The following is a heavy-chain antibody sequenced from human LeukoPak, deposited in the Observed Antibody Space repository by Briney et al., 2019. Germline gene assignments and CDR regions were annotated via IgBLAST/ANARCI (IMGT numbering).Heavy chain of an antibody. J-gene: IGHJ5*02. CDR3: ASMAPLCSGGSCPHGNWFDP. CDR1: GGTFSSYA. D-gene: IGHD2-15*01. Sequence: ASVKVSCKPSGGTFSSYAISWVRQAPGQGLEWMGGIIPIFGTANYAQKFQGRVTITADESTSTAYMELSSLRSEDTAVYYCASMAPLCSGGSCPHGNWFDPWGQGTLVTVSS. V-gene: IGHV1-69*13. CDR2: IIPIFGTA.